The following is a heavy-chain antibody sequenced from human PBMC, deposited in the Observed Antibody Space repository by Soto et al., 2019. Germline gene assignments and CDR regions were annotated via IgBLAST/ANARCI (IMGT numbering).Heavy chain of an antibody. V-gene: IGHV3-30*18. CDR3: AKRFYDANGVGH. D-gene: IGHD2-8*01. J-gene: IGHJ4*02. CDR1: IFTFSTYG. Sequence: GGSLRLSCAASIFTFSTYGMHWVRQAPGKGLEWVAVISYDGSEKYYAESVKGRFTISRDNSKNTLYLQMNSLRAGDTAQYYCAKRFYDANGVGHWGQGTLVTVSS. CDR2: ISYDGSEK.